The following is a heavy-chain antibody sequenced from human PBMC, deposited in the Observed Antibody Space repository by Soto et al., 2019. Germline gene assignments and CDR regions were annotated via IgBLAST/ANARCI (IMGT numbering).Heavy chain of an antibody. CDR2: ISAGGGNT. D-gene: IGHD3-10*01. Sequence: EVQLLESGGGLPQPGGSLRLSCTASGFTFSSYAMSWVRQAPGKGLEWVSAISAGGGNTYYADSVKGRFTISRDNSKNTLYLQMNSLRAEDTAVYYCAKRDRFGSGSYFNRGDAFNIWGQGTMVTVSS. CDR1: GFTFSSYA. J-gene: IGHJ3*02. V-gene: IGHV3-23*01. CDR3: AKRDRFGSGSYFNRGDAFNI.